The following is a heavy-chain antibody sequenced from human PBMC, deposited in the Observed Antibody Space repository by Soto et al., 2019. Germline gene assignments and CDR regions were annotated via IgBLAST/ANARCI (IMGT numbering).Heavy chain of an antibody. V-gene: IGHV3-48*02. Sequence: GGSLRLSCAASGFTSSSYSMNWVRQAPGKGLEWVSYISSSSSTIYYADSVKGRFTISRDNAKNSLYLQMNSLRDEDTAVYYCARDRTERITIFGVVADYGMDVWGQGTTVTVSS. CDR2: ISSSSSTI. J-gene: IGHJ6*02. D-gene: IGHD3-3*01. CDR3: ARDRTERITIFGVVADYGMDV. CDR1: GFTSSSYS.